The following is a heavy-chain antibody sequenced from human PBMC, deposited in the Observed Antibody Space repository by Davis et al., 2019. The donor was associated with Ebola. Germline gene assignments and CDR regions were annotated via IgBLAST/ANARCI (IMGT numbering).Heavy chain of an antibody. Sequence: PSETLSLTCTLSGGSISRDTYYWAWFRQAPGKGLEWIGTVSYGGTTYYSPSLQSRITMSVDTSKTQFSLRLSSVTAADTAMFYCARRHPYSSGWSFDYWGHGTLVTVSS. V-gene: IGHV4-39*01. CDR1: GGSISRDTYY. CDR3: ARRHPYSSGWSFDY. J-gene: IGHJ4*01. D-gene: IGHD6-19*01. CDR2: VSYGGTT.